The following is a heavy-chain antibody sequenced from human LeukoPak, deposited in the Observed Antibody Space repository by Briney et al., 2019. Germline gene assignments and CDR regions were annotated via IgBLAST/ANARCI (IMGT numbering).Heavy chain of an antibody. CDR3: ARLVAVSPVVAPPQHHYSGLDV. Sequence: PSETLSLTCTVSSGSLSGLYWSWIRQPPGKALEWIGYIYYTGTANYNPSLKSRVTMSIDRSTNQFSLRLRTVTATDTAVYYCARLVAVSPVVAPPQHHYSGLDVWGQGTSVIVSS. J-gene: IGHJ6*02. D-gene: IGHD2-15*01. CDR1: SGSLSGLY. V-gene: IGHV4-59*08. CDR2: IYYTGTA.